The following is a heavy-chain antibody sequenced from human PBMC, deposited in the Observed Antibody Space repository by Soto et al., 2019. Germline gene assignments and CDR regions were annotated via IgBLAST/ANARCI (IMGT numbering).Heavy chain of an antibody. Sequence: ASVKVSCKASGYTFTSYYMHWVRQAPGQGLEWMGIINPSGGSTSYAQKFQGRVTMARDTSTSTVYMELSSLRSEDTAVYYCARGGFRGCWTRGYFEYWGQGTLVTVSS. CDR2: INPSGGST. V-gene: IGHV1-46*03. D-gene: IGHD5-12*01. CDR3: ARGGFRGCWTRGYFEY. CDR1: GYTFTSYY. J-gene: IGHJ4*02.